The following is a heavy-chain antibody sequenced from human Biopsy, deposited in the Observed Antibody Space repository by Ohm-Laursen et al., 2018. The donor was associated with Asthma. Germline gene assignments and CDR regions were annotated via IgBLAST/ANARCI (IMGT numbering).Heavy chain of an antibody. V-gene: IGHV4-31*03. CDR1: YGPITSGGYY. D-gene: IGHD3-22*01. CDR3: ARAQDYYDSRGYYRSFDY. Sequence: TLSLTYTVSYGPITSGGYYWTWIRQHPGKGLEWIGFIYYSGSTYYNPSLKSRVSISIDTSKNQFSLKLSSVTAADTAVYYCARAQDYYDSRGYYRSFDYWGQGTLVTVSS. J-gene: IGHJ4*02. CDR2: IYYSGST.